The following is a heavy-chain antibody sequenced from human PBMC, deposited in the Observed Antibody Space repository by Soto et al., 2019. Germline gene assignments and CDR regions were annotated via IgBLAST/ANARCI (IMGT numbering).Heavy chain of an antibody. V-gene: IGHV4-39*01. CDR2: MYYSGST. J-gene: IGHJ4*02. Sequence: QLQLQESGPGLVKPSETLSLTCTVSGGSISSSSYYWGWIRQPPGKGLEWIGSMYYSGSTYYNPSLKSRVTISVDTSKNQFSLKLSSVTAADTAVYYCARIYGSGKGYFDYWGQGTLVTVSS. CDR1: GGSISSSSYY. D-gene: IGHD3-10*01. CDR3: ARIYGSGKGYFDY.